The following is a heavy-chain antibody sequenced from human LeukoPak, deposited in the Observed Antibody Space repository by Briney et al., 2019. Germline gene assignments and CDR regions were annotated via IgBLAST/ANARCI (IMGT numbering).Heavy chain of an antibody. Sequence: SETLSLTCAVYGGSFSGYYWSWIRQPPGKGLEWIGEINHSGSTNYNLSLKSRVTISVDTSKNQFSLKLSSVTAADTAVYYCARGPPLTYGSGSYYNNGPSWGQGTLVTVSS. J-gene: IGHJ5*02. CDR3: ARGPPLTYGSGSYYNNGPS. CDR2: INHSGST. V-gene: IGHV4-34*01. D-gene: IGHD3-10*01. CDR1: GGSFSGYY.